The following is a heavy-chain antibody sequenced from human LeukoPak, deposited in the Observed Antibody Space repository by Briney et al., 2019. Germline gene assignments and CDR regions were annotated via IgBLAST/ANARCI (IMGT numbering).Heavy chain of an antibody. V-gene: IGHV3-30*01. CDR1: GFTFSSYA. Sequence: PGRSLRLSCAASGFTFSSYAMHWVRQAPGKGLEWVAVISYDGSNKYYADSVKGRFTISRDNSKNTLYLQMNSLRAEDMAVYYCARDRLGAILFFDYWGQGTLVTVSS. CDR3: ARDRLGAILFFDY. D-gene: IGHD1-26*01. J-gene: IGHJ4*02. CDR2: ISYDGSNK.